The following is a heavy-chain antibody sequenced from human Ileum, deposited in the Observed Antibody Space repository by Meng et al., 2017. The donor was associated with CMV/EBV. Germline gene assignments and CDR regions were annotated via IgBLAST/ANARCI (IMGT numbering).Heavy chain of an antibody. D-gene: IGHD3-22*01. CDR2: ISWNSGSI. Sequence: GGSLRLSCAASGFTFDDSAMHWVRQAPGKGLEWVSGISWNSGSIGYADSVKGRFTISRDNAKNTVYLQMKSLRTEDTAMYYCAKGLNYYDRSGSPYWGQGTLVTVSS. V-gene: IGHV3-9*01. CDR3: AKGLNYYDRSGSPY. CDR1: GFTFDDSA. J-gene: IGHJ4*02.